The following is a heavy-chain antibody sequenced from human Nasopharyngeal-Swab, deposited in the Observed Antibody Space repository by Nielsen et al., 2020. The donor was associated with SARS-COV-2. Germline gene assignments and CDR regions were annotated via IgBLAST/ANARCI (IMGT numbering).Heavy chain of an antibody. V-gene: IGHV3-21*04. Sequence: GGSLRLSCAASGFTFNLYTINWVRQAPGKGLEWVSAISSSGDYIYYAASVKGRFTISRDNAKNSLFLQMNSLRTEDTALYYCAKVNSGGYLHYSFDYWGQGALVTVSS. CDR1: GFTFNLYT. CDR3: AKVNSGGYLHYSFDY. D-gene: IGHD1-26*01. J-gene: IGHJ4*02. CDR2: ISSSGDYI.